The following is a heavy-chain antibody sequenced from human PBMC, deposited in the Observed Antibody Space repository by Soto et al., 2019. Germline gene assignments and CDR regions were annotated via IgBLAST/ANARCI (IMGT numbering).Heavy chain of an antibody. CDR3: AILSSGWYNY. D-gene: IGHD6-19*01. CDR1: GGSISSSSYY. Sequence: SETLSLTCTVSGGSISSSSYYRGWIRQPPGKGLEWIGSIYYSGSTYYNPSLKSRVTISVDTSKNQFSLKLSSVTAADTAVYYCAILSSGWYNYWGQGTLVTVSS. CDR2: IYYSGST. V-gene: IGHV4-39*01. J-gene: IGHJ4*02.